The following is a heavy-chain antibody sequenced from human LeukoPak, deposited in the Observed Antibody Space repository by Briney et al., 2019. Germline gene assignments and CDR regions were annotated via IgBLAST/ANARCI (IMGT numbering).Heavy chain of an antibody. D-gene: IGHD2-21*02. CDR3: AKDVGGGDWDNYFDY. V-gene: IGHV3-9*03. Sequence: GGSLRLSCAASGFTFDDYAMHWVRQAPGKGLEWVSGISWNSGSIGYADSVKGRLTISRDNAKNSLYLQMNSLRAEDMALYYCAKDVGGGDWDNYFDYWGQGTLVTVSS. CDR1: GFTFDDYA. CDR2: ISWNSGSI. J-gene: IGHJ4*02.